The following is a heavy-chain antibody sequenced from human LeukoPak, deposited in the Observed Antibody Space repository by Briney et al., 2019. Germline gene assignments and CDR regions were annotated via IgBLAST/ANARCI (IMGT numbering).Heavy chain of an antibody. V-gene: IGHV1-18*01. D-gene: IGHD3-10*01. Sequence: APVKVSCKASGYTFTSYGISWVRQAPGQGLEWMGWISAYNGNTNYAQKLQGRVTMTTGTSTSTAYMELRSLRSDDTAVYYCARGPPYYYGSGSYPLGYWGQGTLVTVSS. J-gene: IGHJ4*02. CDR2: ISAYNGNT. CDR1: GYTFTSYG. CDR3: ARGPPYYYGSGSYPLGY.